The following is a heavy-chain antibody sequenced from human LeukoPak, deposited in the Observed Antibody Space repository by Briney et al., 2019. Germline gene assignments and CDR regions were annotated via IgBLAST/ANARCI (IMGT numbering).Heavy chain of an antibody. CDR1: GFTFSSYG. CDR3: AQDHCSGGSCSFDY. J-gene: IGHJ4*02. D-gene: IGHD2-15*01. CDR2: IWYDGSNK. Sequence: GRSLRLSCAASGFTFSSYGMHWVRQAPGKGLEWVAVIWYDGSNKCYADSVKGRFTISRDNSKNTLYLQMNSLRAEDTAVYYCAQDHCSGGSCSFDYWGQGTLVTVSS. V-gene: IGHV3-33*06.